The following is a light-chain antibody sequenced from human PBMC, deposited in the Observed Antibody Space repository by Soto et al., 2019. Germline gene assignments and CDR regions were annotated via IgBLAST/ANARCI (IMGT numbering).Light chain of an antibody. J-gene: IGLJ1*01. CDR3: LSYADTAYV. CDR2: EVS. V-gene: IGLV2-8*01. Sequence: QSVLTQPPSGSGSRGQSFTTSCAGTSSDVGGYNYVSWYQQYPGKVPKLMIYEVSERPSGVPDRFSGSKSGNTAFLTVSGLQSEDEADYYCLSYADTAYVFGTGTKVTVL. CDR1: SSDVGGYNY.